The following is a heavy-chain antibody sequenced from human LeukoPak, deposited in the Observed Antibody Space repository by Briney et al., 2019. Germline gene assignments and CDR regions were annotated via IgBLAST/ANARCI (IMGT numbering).Heavy chain of an antibody. J-gene: IGHJ4*02. CDR1: GFTFSTYG. Sequence: GGSLRLSCAASGFTFSTYGMHWVRQAPGKGLEWVAFIRHDETNECYADSVKGRFTISRDNSKNTLYLQMNSLRAEDTAVYYCAKDDWELLWIGNYWGQGTLVTVSS. CDR3: AKDDWELLWIGNY. CDR2: IRHDETNE. D-gene: IGHD1-26*01. V-gene: IGHV3-30*02.